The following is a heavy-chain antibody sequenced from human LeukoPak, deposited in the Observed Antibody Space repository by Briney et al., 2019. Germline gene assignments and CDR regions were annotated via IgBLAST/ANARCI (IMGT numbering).Heavy chain of an antibody. D-gene: IGHD3-10*01. CDR3: AKHLWRDLLWFGEGYYFGY. CDR2: ISYDGSNK. Sequence: GGSLRLSCAASGFTFSSYAMHWVRQAPGKGLEWVAVISYDGSNKYYADSVKGRFTISRDNSKNTLYLQMTSLRGEDTAVYYCAKHLWRDLLWFGEGYYFGYWGQGTLVTVSS. J-gene: IGHJ4*02. CDR1: GFTFSSYA. V-gene: IGHV3-30-3*02.